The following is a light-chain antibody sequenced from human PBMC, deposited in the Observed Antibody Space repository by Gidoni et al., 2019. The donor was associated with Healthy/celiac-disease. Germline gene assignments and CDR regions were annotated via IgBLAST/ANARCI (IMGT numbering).Light chain of an antibody. CDR3: CSYAGSYTLYV. CDR2: DVS. CDR1: SSDVGGYND. V-gene: IGLV2-11*01. J-gene: IGLJ1*01. Sequence: QSALTQPRSVSGSPGQPVTISCTGPSSDVGGYNDVSWYQQHPGKAPKLMIYDVSKRPSGVPERFSGSKSGNTASLTISGLQAEDEADYYCCSYAGSYTLYVFGTGTKVTVL.